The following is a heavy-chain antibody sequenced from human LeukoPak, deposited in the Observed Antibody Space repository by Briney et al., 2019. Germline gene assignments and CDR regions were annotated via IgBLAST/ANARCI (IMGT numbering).Heavy chain of an antibody. CDR2: IGGSVGSM. V-gene: IGHV3-23*01. Sequence: PGRSLRLSCAPSGFTFSSYVMSWVRQAPGKGLEWVSNIGGSVGSMFYAASVKGRFAISRDNSKNTLFLQMNNLRVEDTAVYYCAKRGNSWDLFDYWGQGTLVTVSS. CDR1: GFTFSSYV. CDR3: AKRGNSWDLFDY. D-gene: IGHD6-13*01. J-gene: IGHJ4*02.